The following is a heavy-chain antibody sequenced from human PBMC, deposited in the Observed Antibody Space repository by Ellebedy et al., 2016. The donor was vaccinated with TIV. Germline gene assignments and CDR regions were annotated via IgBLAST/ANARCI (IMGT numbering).Heavy chain of an antibody. D-gene: IGHD3-16*01. CDR3: ARSHFGGSYGMDV. CDR1: GGTFSSYA. CDR2: IIPILDIA. J-gene: IGHJ6*02. Sequence: AASVKVSCKASGGTFSSYAINWVRQAPGQGLEWMGRIIPILDIANYAQKFQGRVTITADKSTSTAYMELSSLRSEDTAVYFCARSHFGGSYGMDVWGQGTTVTVSS. V-gene: IGHV1-69*04.